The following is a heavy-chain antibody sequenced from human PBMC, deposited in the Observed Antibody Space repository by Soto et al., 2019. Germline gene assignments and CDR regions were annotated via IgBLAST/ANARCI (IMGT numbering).Heavy chain of an antibody. CDR1: GYSFTNKW. V-gene: IGHV5-51*01. Sequence: GESLKNSCKGFGYSFTNKWIGWVRQMPGKGLEWMGVIYPGDSDTRYSPSFQGQVTISVDKSISTAYLQWSSLKASDTALYFCARRDRSGWFDAFDVWGQGTKVTVSS. CDR2: IYPGDSDT. J-gene: IGHJ3*01. CDR3: ARRDRSGWFDAFDV. D-gene: IGHD6-19*01.